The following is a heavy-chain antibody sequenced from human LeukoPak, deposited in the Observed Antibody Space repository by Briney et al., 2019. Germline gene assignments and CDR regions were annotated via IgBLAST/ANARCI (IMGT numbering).Heavy chain of an antibody. V-gene: IGHV1-2*02. CDR2: INPNSGGT. Sequence: ASVKVSCTASGYTFTGYYMHWVRQAPGQGLEWMGWINPNSGGTNYAQKFQGRVTMTRDTSISTAYMELSRLRSDDTAVYYCARELPRIAAAGISSDYWGQGTLVTVSS. D-gene: IGHD6-13*01. J-gene: IGHJ4*02. CDR3: ARELPRIAAAGISSDY. CDR1: GYTFTGYY.